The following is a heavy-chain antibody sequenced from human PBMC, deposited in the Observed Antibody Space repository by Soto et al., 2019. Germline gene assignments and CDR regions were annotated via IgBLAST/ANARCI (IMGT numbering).Heavy chain of an antibody. Sequence: ASVKVSCKASGYTFTSYAMHWVRQAPGQRLEWMGWINAGNGNTKYSQKFQGRVTITADKSTSTAYMELSSLRSEDTAVYYCARDWIAAAGTEYYYYGMDVWGQGTTVTVSS. CDR3: ARDWIAAAGTEYYYYGMDV. J-gene: IGHJ6*02. D-gene: IGHD6-13*01. V-gene: IGHV1-3*01. CDR1: GYTFTSYA. CDR2: INAGNGNT.